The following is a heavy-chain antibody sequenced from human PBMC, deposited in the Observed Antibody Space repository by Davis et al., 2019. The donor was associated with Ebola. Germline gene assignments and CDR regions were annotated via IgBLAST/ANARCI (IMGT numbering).Heavy chain of an antibody. D-gene: IGHD2-2*01. CDR3: ARGTHYAHDY. Sequence: GESLKISCAASGFTFSSNWMHWVRQAPGKGLVWVSRTNSDGSITSYADSVKGRFTISRDNANNTLYLQMNSLRDEDTAVYYCARGTHYAHDYWGQGTLVTVSS. V-gene: IGHV3-74*01. CDR2: TNSDGSIT. CDR1: GFTFSSNW. J-gene: IGHJ4*02.